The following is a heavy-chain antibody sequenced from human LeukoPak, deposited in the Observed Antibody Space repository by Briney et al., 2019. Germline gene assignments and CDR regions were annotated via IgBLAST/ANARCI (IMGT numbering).Heavy chain of an antibody. CDR1: GFTFGNFW. CDR2: MKGDGSHI. V-gene: IGHV3-7*01. CDR3: GREDRIVLGNDALDI. J-gene: IGHJ3*02. D-gene: IGHD2-8*01. Sequence: GGSLRLSCAASGFTFGNFWMSWVRQAPGRGLQWVASMKGDGSHIYYVDSVKGRFTISRDNARNSLYLQMNSLRGEDTAVYYCGREDRIVLGNDALDIWGQGTMVTVSS.